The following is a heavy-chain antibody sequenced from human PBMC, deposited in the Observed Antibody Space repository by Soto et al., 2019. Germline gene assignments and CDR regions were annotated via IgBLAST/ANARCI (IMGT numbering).Heavy chain of an antibody. Sequence: VGPRVHYNVSSRLNISSALLNLISQKQGKGLEWVGRIKPKSEGETADYTAPVRGRFTISRDDSQNTLHLQMDSLKTEDTDVYYCATGPYRSGPTWGLGVLVTVSS. V-gene: IGHV3-15*07. CDR2: IKPKSEGETA. CDR1: RLNISSAL. CDR3: ATGPYRSGPT. J-gene: IGHJ4*02. D-gene: IGHD6-19*01.